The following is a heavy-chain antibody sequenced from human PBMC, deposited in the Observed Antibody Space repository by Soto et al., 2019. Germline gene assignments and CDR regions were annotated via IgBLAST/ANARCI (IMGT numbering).Heavy chain of an antibody. CDR1: GFTFSSYG. V-gene: IGHV3-33*01. J-gene: IGHJ5*02. D-gene: IGHD2-15*01. CDR2: IWYDGSNK. CDR3: AGGYCSGGSCYGDWFDP. Sequence: QVQLVESGGGVVQPGRSLRLSCAASGFTFSSYGMHWVRQAPGKGLEWGAVIWYDGSNKYYADSVKGRFTISRDNSKNSLYLQMNSLRAEDTAVYYCAGGYCSGGSCYGDWFDPWGQGTLVTVSS.